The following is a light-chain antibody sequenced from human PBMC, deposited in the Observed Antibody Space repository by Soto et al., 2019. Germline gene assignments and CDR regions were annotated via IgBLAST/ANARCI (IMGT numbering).Light chain of an antibody. CDR3: QQWIRWT. Sequence: EIVVTQSPDTLSVSPGDRATLSCRASESVGTNVAWFQQRPGQAPRLLIYGASTRVAGIPARFSGSGSETEFTLTISSLQSEDFAIYHCQQWIRWTFGQGTRLELK. CDR1: ESVGTN. CDR2: GAS. J-gene: IGKJ1*01. V-gene: IGKV3-15*01.